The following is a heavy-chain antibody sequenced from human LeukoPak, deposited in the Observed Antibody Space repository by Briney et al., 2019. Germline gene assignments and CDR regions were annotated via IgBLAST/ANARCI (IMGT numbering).Heavy chain of an antibody. CDR2: IKSKTYGGTT. CDR1: GFPFSNAW. V-gene: IGHV3-15*01. D-gene: IGHD7-27*01. Sequence: PGGSHGLSCAVSGFPFSNAWMSWVRQAQGQGLEWVGRIKSKTYGGTTDYAAPVKGKFTISRYDSKNTLYLHMSSLKSDDAAVYYCTALWGFAVDSWGQGTLVTVFS. J-gene: IGHJ3*02. CDR3: TALWGFAVDS.